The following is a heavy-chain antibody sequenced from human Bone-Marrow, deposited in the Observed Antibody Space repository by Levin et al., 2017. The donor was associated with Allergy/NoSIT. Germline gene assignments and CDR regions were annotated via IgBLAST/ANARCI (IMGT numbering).Heavy chain of an antibody. V-gene: IGHV3-48*03. CDR1: SEMFRNYE. CDR2: MGARGSL. CDR3: ADLYCSSGTCLFDY. Sequence: GESLKISCVGSSEMFRNYEMTWVRLFPGKGLEWISYMGARGSLSYADSVRGRFTVSRDNEKNTLYLHMNSLRVDDTALYYCADLYCSSGTCLFDYWGRGTQVSVSS. J-gene: IGHJ4*02. D-gene: IGHD1-14*01.